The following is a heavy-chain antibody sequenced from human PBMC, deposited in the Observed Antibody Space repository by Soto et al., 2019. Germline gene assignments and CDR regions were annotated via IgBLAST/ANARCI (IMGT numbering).Heavy chain of an antibody. V-gene: IGHV3-74*01. Sequence: GGSLRLSCAASGFTFSPYWMHWVRQDPGEGLVWVSHINSDGSRTSYADSAKGRFTISRDNAKNTLYLQMNSLRVEDTGVYYCGRERAPLPCTVKAMDVWGQGTTVTVSS. CDR2: INSDGSRT. D-gene: IGHD4-17*01. CDR1: GFTFSPYW. J-gene: IGHJ6*02. CDR3: GRERAPLPCTVKAMDV.